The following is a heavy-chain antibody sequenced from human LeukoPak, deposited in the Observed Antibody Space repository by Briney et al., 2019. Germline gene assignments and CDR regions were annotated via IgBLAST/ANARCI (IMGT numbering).Heavy chain of an antibody. J-gene: IGHJ4*02. D-gene: IGHD3-22*01. CDR3: ARHSVSSGYTVDY. V-gene: IGHV4-34*01. CDR2: INHSGII. CDR1: GESFSGYF. Sequence: PSETLSLTCAVYGESFSGYFWTWIRQPPGKGLEWIGEINHSGIINYNPFLKSRVTISVDTSKNQFSLKLSSVTAADTAVYYCARHSVSSGYTVDYWGQGTLVTVSS.